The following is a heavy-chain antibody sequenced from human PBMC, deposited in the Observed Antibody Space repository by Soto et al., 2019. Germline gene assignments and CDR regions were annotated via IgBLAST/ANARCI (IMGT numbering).Heavy chain of an antibody. CDR1: GYTLTELS. Sequence: QVQLVQSGAEVKKPGASVKVSCKVSGYTLTELSMHWVRQAPGKGLEWMGGFDPEDGETSYAQKFQGRVTITEDTSTATAYMELSSVRSEDTAVYYCASPRYYYGSGSLPYGMDVWGQGTTVTVSS. J-gene: IGHJ6*02. CDR2: FDPEDGET. V-gene: IGHV1-24*01. CDR3: ASPRYYYGSGSLPYGMDV. D-gene: IGHD3-10*01.